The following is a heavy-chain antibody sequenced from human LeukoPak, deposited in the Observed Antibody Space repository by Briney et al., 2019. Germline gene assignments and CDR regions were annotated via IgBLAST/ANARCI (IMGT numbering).Heavy chain of an antibody. D-gene: IGHD6-13*01. CDR3: AKDLRPAAAGTSYDAFDI. Sequence: GGSLRLSCAASGYTFSTYAMSRVRQAPGKGLEWVPAISDSGDGTYYADSVRGRFTISRDNSKSTLYLQMNSLRVEDTAVYYCAKDLRPAAAGTSYDAFDIWGQGTMVTVSS. CDR1: GYTFSTYA. V-gene: IGHV3-23*01. J-gene: IGHJ3*02. CDR2: ISDSGDGT.